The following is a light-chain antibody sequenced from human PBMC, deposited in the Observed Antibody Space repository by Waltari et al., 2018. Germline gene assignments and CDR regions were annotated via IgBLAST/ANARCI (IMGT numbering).Light chain of an antibody. CDR1: SSDVGGYNY. CDR3: SSYTSSSSVV. CDR2: EVS. Sequence: QSALTQPASVSGSPGQSITISCTGTSSDVGGYNYVSWYQHHPGKAPKLMIYEVSNRPSGVSNRFSGSKSGNTASLTTSVLQAEDEADYYCSSYTSSSSVVFGGGTKLTVL. V-gene: IGLV2-14*01. J-gene: IGLJ2*01.